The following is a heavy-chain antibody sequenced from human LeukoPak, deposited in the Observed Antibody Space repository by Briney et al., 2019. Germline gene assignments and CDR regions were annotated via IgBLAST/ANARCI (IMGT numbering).Heavy chain of an antibody. Sequence: SQTLSLTCAISGDSVSSNSAAWNWIRQSPSRGLEWLGRTYYRSKWYNDYAVSVKSRITINPDTSKNQFSLKLSSVTAADTAVYYCARGRWSSRGYYYYGMDVWGQGTTVTVSS. D-gene: IGHD6-13*01. CDR1: GDSVSSNSAA. CDR3: ARGRWSSRGYYYYGMDV. CDR2: TYYRSKWYN. J-gene: IGHJ6*02. V-gene: IGHV6-1*01.